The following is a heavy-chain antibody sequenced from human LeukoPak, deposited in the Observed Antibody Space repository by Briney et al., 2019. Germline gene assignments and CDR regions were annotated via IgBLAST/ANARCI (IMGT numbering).Heavy chain of an antibody. CDR1: GFTFSGHW. CDR2: INQGGSDK. V-gene: IGHV3-7*01. Sequence: PGGSLRLSCAASGFTFSGHWMSWVRQAPGKGLEWVANINQGGSDKYYVDSVKGRFTISRDNAKNSLYLQMNSLRAEDTAVYYCARPRGYCSGGSCRYYFDYWGQGTLVTVSS. D-gene: IGHD2-15*01. J-gene: IGHJ4*02. CDR3: ARPRGYCSGGSCRYYFDY.